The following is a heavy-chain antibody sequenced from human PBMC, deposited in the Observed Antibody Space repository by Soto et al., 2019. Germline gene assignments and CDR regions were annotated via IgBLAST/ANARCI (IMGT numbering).Heavy chain of an antibody. CDR2: IYYSGTT. Sequence: SETLSLTCAVSGYSISSSNWWGWIRQPPGKGLEWIGYIYYSGTTYYNPSLKSRVTMSVDTSKNQFSLKLSSVTAADTALYYCARKYLPYYGSGSTYGMDVWGQGTTVTVSS. D-gene: IGHD3-10*01. CDR3: ARKYLPYYGSGSTYGMDV. V-gene: IGHV4-28*01. CDR1: GYSISSSNW. J-gene: IGHJ6*02.